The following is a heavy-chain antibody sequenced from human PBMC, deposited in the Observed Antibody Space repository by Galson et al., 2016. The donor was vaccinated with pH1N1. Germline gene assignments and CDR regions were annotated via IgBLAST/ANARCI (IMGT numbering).Heavy chain of an antibody. CDR1: GYTFTDYV. V-gene: IGHV1-8*01. D-gene: IGHD2-15*01. CDR3: ARGGYCSGGSCYDVFDY. Sequence: SVKVSCKASGYTFTDYVINWVRQGTGQGLEWMGWMNPNNDNTGYAQKFQGRVTMTRNTSISTAYMELSSLRSEDTAVYYCARGGYCSGGSCYDVFDYWGQG. J-gene: IGHJ4*02. CDR2: MNPNNDNT.